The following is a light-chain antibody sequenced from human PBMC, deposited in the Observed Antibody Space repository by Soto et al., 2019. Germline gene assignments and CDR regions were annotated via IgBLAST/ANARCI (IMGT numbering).Light chain of an antibody. CDR2: RVS. CDR3: MQGTQWPRT. CDR1: QCFVQSDGNTY. J-gene: IGKJ1*01. V-gene: IGKV2-30*02. Sequence: VVLAQSPFSLPSTPLQPTSISCRSSQCFVQSDGNTYLNWFQQRPGQSPRRLVYRVSNRDSGVPDNFSGSGSGTNFTLKISSVEAEDIGVYYCMQGTQWPRTFGQGTKVDIK.